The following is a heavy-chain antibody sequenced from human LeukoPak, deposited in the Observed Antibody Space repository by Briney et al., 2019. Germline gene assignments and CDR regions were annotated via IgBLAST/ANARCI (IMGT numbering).Heavy chain of an antibody. CDR3: ARSVTEPLFDY. D-gene: IGHD2-21*02. CDR2: IYYSGST. Sequence: SQTLSLTCTVSGGSISSGGYYWSWLRQHPGTGLEWIGYIYYSGSTYYNPSLKSRVTISVDTSKNQFSLKLSSVTAADTAVYYCARSVTEPLFDYWGQGTLVTVSS. V-gene: IGHV4-31*03. CDR1: GGSISSGGYY. J-gene: IGHJ4*02.